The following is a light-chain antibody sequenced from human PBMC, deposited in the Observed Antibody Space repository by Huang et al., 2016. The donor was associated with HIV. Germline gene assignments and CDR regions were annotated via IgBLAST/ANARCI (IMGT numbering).Light chain of an antibody. CDR2: KSS. CDR1: QSISYW. CDR3: QQYHSYSWT. Sequence: DIQMTQSPSTLSASVGDRVTITCRASQSISYWLAWYQQKPGKAPNLLIYKSSSLQSGVPSRFSGSGSGTEFTLTISSLQPDEFASYYCQQYHSYSWTFGQGTKVEIK. V-gene: IGKV1-5*03. J-gene: IGKJ1*01.